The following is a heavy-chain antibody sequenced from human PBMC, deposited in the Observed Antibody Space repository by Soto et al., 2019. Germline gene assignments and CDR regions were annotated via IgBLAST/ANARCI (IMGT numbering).Heavy chain of an antibody. Sequence: GASVKVPCKASGYTFRSYGISWVRQAPGQGVEWVGWISAYNGDTHYAPKFQDRITLTTETSTDTAYMELRGLRLDDTAVYYCARDWSRYYDNSGLIWFYWGQGSLVTVSS. V-gene: IGHV1-18*04. D-gene: IGHD3-22*01. CDR2: ISAYNGDT. CDR1: GYTFRSYG. CDR3: ARDWSRYYDNSGLIWFY. J-gene: IGHJ4*02.